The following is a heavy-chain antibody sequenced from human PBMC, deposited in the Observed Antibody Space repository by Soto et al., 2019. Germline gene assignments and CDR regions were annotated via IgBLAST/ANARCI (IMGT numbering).Heavy chain of an antibody. J-gene: IGHJ2*01. CDR2: IIPIFGTA. D-gene: IGHD3-22*01. CDR1: GGTFSSYA. CDR3: AGEKAQHYYDSSGYWYFDL. V-gene: IGHV1-69*12. Sequence: QVQLVQSGAEVKKPGSTEKVSCKASGGTFSSYAISWVRQAPGQGLEWMGGIIPIFGTANYAPKFQGRVTITADESTSTANMELSGLRSEDTAVYYCAGEKAQHYYDSSGYWYFDLWGRGTLVTVSS.